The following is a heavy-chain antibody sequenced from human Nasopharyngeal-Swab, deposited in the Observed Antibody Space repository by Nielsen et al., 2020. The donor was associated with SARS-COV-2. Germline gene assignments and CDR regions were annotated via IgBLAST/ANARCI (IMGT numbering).Heavy chain of an antibody. CDR3: ARAEGGLYAHDY. D-gene: IGHD2-8*01. V-gene: IGHV3-21*01. J-gene: IGHJ4*02. CDR1: GFTFSSYR. CDR2: ISSSSSYI. Sequence: SCAASGFTFSSYRMNWVRQAPGKGLEWVSSISSSSSYIYYADSVKGRFTISRDNAKNSLYLQMTSLRAEDTAVYYCARAEGGLYAHDYWGQGTLVTVSS.